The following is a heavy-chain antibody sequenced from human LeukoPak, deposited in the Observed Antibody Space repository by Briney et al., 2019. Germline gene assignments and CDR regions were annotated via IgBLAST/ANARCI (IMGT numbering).Heavy chain of an antibody. Sequence: GRSLRLSCGASELAFKNVWMSWVRQAPGKGLEWVGRISSKSDGGTTDYAAPVKGRFTISRDDSTNTLSLQMSGLKAEDTALYFCSTEPHDYGDFTFGYWGQGTLVTVSS. CDR1: ELAFKNVW. CDR2: ISSKSDGGTT. V-gene: IGHV3-15*01. D-gene: IGHD4-17*01. CDR3: STEPHDYGDFTFGY. J-gene: IGHJ4*02.